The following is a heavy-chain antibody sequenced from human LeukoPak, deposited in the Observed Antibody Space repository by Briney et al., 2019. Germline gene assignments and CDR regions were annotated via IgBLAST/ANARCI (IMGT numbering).Heavy chain of an antibody. Sequence: GGSLRLSCAASGFTFSSYWMSWVRQVPGKGLEWVSAISGSGGSTYYADSVKGRFTISRDNSKNTLYLQMNSLRAEDTAVYYCAKELTPGVYYYYYYGMDVWGQGTTVTVSS. V-gene: IGHV3-23*01. CDR1: GFTFSSYW. CDR2: ISGSGGST. D-gene: IGHD3-10*01. CDR3: AKELTPGVYYYYYYGMDV. J-gene: IGHJ6*02.